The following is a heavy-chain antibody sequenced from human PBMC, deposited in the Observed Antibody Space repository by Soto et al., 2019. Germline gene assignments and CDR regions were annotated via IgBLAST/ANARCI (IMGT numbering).Heavy chain of an antibody. D-gene: IGHD6-13*01. CDR1: GGSISSYY. J-gene: IGHJ4*02. CDR3: ARAGDSGSWYHFDY. V-gene: IGHV4-59*01. Sequence: PSETLSLTCTVSGGSISSYYWSWIRQPPGKGLEWIGYIYYSGSTNYNPSLKSRVTISVDTSKNQFSLKLSSVTAADTAVYYCARAGDSGSWYHFDYWGQGTLVTVSS. CDR2: IYYSGST.